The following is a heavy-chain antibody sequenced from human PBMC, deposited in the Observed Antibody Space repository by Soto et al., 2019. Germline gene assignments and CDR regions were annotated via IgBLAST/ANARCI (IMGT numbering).Heavy chain of an antibody. CDR3: ARDSGSLLGERAFDI. J-gene: IGHJ3*02. Sequence: PSETLSLTCTVSGGSISSGDYYWSWIRQHPGKGLEWIGYIYYSGSTYYNPSLKSRVTISVDTSKNQFSLKLSSVTAADTAVYYCARDSGSLLGERAFDIWGQGTMVTVSS. CDR1: GGSISSGDYY. CDR2: IYYSGST. D-gene: IGHD3-10*01. V-gene: IGHV4-31*03.